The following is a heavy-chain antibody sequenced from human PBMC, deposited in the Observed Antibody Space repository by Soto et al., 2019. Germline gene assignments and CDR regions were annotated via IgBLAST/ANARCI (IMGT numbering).Heavy chain of an antibody. CDR3: GRANSSGSPIDS. J-gene: IGHJ4*02. CDR2: MHHSGSS. CDR1: GRSVNSPNW. D-gene: IGHD6-19*01. Sequence: QVQLQQSGPGLVEPSGTLSLTCAVSGRSVNSPNWWNWVRQPPETGLEWIGEMHHSGSSNYNPSLKTRLTLSVDKSNNELSMNLNSVTAADTAIYYCGRANSSGSPIDSWGQGILVTVSS. V-gene: IGHV4-4*02.